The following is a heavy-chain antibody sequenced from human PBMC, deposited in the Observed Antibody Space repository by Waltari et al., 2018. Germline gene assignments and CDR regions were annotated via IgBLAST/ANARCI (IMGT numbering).Heavy chain of an antibody. Sequence: EVQLVESGGGVVQSGESLRLSCAASGFSFSNFAMTWVRLVPGKGLEWVSSITASGDNTYDADAARVHLTFTRDNSKSTLYLQMDGMRAEDTAIYYCTKIPYDNFWTGYFFFDRWGQGAQVTVSS. V-gene: IGHV3-23*04. CDR3: TKIPYDNFWTGYFFFDR. J-gene: IGHJ1*01. CDR1: GFSFSNFA. CDR2: ITASGDNT. D-gene: IGHD3-9*01.